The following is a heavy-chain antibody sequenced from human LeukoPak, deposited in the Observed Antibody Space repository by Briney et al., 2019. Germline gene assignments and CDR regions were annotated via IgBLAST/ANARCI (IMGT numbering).Heavy chain of an antibody. Sequence: GGSLRLSCAASGFTVSSKYMSWVRQAPGKGLEWVSVIYSAGNTSYADSVKGRFTISRDNPKNTLYLQMNSLRAEDTAVYFCARGPDMETAMLTGYYYGMDVWGQGTTVTVSS. V-gene: IGHV3-66*01. D-gene: IGHD5-18*01. J-gene: IGHJ6*02. CDR1: GFTVSSKY. CDR3: ARGPDMETAMLTGYYYGMDV. CDR2: IYSAGNT.